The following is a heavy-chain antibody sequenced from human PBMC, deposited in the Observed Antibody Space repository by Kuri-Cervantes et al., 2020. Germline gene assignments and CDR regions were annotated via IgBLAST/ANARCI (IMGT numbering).Heavy chain of an antibody. CDR1: GYSFTSYW. J-gene: IGHJ3*02. D-gene: IGHD2-15*01. CDR3: ARQRAFVVVVANDAFDI. Sequence: GGSLRLSCKGSGYSFTSYWIGWVRQMPGKGLEWMGIIYPGDSDTRYSPSLQGQVTISADKSISTAYLQWSSLKASDTAMYYCARQRAFVVVVANDAFDIWGQGTMVTVSS. V-gene: IGHV5-51*01. CDR2: IYPGDSDT.